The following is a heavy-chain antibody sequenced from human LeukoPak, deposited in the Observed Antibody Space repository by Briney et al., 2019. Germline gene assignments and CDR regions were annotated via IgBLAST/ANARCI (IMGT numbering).Heavy chain of an antibody. CDR1: GGSISSHF. CDR2: VYYSGNT. CDR3: AKSNGYGLVDI. V-gene: IGHV4-59*08. J-gene: IGHJ3*02. Sequence: SEALSLTCSVSGGSISSHFWTWIRQPPGKGLEWIGYVYYSGNTNYNPSLRSRVTISIDTSKNQFSLSLKSVTAADTAVYYCAKSNGYGLVDIWGQGTMVTVSS. D-gene: IGHD3-10*01.